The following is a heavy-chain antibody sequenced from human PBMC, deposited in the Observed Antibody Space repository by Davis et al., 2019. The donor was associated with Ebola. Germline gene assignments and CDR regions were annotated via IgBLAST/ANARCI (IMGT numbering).Heavy chain of an antibody. CDR3: AKDGYGFPYYFDY. CDR2: ISRNSGSI. CDR1: GFTFDDYA. J-gene: IGHJ4*02. D-gene: IGHD5-24*01. Sequence: SLKISCAASGFTFDDYAMHWVRQAPGKGLEWVSGISRNSGSIGYADSVKGRFTISRDNAKNSLYLQMSSLRAEDTALYYCAKDGYGFPYYFDYWGQGTLVTVSS. V-gene: IGHV3-9*01.